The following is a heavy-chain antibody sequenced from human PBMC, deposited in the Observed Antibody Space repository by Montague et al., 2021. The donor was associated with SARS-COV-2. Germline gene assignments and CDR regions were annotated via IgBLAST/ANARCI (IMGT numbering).Heavy chain of an antibody. CDR2: IYDSGST. V-gene: IGHV4-59*02. CDR3: ARENTVTTFGGPYYIDS. CDR1: GSSVRGYY. J-gene: IGHJ4*02. Sequence: SETLSLTCSVSGSSVRGYYWSWIRQPPGKGLEWIGYIYDSGSTNYNPSLKSRITISVDTSKNQFSLKLSSVTAADTAVYYCARENTVTTFGGPYYIDSWGQGTLVTVSA. D-gene: IGHD4-17*01.